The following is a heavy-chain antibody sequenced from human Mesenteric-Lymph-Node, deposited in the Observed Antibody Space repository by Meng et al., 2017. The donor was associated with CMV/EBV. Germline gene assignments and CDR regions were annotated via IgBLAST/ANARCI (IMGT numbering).Heavy chain of an antibody. V-gene: IGHV4-34*01. CDR1: GGPFSGSH. J-gene: IGHJ4*02. Sequence: QVHIGAWGAGMFEPSEHPSPTCAHSGGPFSGSHWGRLRQPPRKGLAWIGEINHSGTTNYKPSLKSRVTKSVDTSKTQFSLKLSSVTAADTAVYYCARQQRWLKSEGGFNYWGQGTLVTVSS. CDR2: INHSGTT. D-gene: IGHD4-23*01. CDR3: ARQQRWLKSEGGFNY.